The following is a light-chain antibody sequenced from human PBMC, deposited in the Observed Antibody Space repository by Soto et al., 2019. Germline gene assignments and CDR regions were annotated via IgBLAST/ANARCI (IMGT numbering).Light chain of an antibody. J-gene: IGKJ5*01. CDR3: QQYRSSPIT. CDR1: QSVSSK. Sequence: EIAMTTSPVTLTVPPGERATLSCRASQSVSSKLAWYQQKPGQAPRLLIYGASTRATGIPARFSGSGSGTEFTLTISSLQSEDFAAYYCQQYRSSPITFGQGTRLDIK. CDR2: GAS. V-gene: IGKV3-15*01.